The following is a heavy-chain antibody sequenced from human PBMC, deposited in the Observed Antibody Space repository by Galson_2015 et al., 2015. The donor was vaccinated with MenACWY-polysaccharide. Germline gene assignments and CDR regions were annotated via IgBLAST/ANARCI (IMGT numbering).Heavy chain of an antibody. CDR3: AKDRGFCNGGSCYNTDY. D-gene: IGHD2-15*01. V-gene: IGHV3-30*18. J-gene: IGHJ4*02. CDR1: GFTFSNYG. CDR2: ISYDGRNK. Sequence: SLRLSCAASGFTFSNYGMHWVRQAPGKGLEWVAVISYDGRNKYYADSVKGRFTIFRDDSKNTLYLQMNSLRAEDTAVYYCAKDRGFCNGGSCYNTDYWGQGTLVTVSS.